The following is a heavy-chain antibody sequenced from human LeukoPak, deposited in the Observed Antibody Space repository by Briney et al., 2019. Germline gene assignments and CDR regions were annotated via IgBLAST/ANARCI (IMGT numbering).Heavy chain of an antibody. CDR3: ATESFHY. Sequence: GGSLRLSCAVSGFTFSRFAMNWVRQAPGEGLEWVSIISNSGTITSYADPVKGRFTISRDNSKNTVYLQMNSLRAEDTALYYCATESFHYWGQGTLVAVSS. CDR2: ISNSGTIT. D-gene: IGHD3-10*01. J-gene: IGHJ4*02. CDR1: GFTFSRFA. V-gene: IGHV3-23*01.